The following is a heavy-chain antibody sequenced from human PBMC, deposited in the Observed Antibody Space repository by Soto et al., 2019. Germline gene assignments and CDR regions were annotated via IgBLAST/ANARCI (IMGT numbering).Heavy chain of an antibody. Sequence: GESLKISCQCSGYTFSNFWIGLVRHLPGQGLEWMGIIYPGDHETRYSPSFLGKVTISAETSINTAYLQWSSLEASDSAFYFCARSPCRSQYFEFWGQGALVTVS. D-gene: IGHD6-13*01. CDR2: IYPGDHET. CDR3: ARSPCRSQYFEF. CDR1: GYTFSNFW. V-gene: IGHV5-51*01. J-gene: IGHJ4*02.